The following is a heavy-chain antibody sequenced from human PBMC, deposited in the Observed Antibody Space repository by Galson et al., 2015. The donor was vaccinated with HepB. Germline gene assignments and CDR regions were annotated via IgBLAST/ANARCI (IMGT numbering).Heavy chain of an antibody. Sequence: SLRLSCAASGFTFSNYSLNWVRQAPGKGLEWVSYISRSGSTIYYADSVKGRFTISRDDSKNTLYLQMNSQRAEDTAVYYCARGIDRGFSDPDYRGQGTLVTVSS. J-gene: IGHJ4*02. V-gene: IGHV3-48*01. CDR2: ISRSGSTI. CDR3: ARGIDRGFSDPDY. D-gene: IGHD3-10*01. CDR1: GFTFSNYS.